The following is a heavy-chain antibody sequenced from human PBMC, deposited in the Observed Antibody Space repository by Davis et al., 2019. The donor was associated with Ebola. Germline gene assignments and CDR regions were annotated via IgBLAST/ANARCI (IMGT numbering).Heavy chain of an antibody. V-gene: IGHV5-51*01. J-gene: IGHJ4*02. CDR1: GYSFTNHW. CDR3: ARQESLYGSSDY. CDR2: IYPGDSDT. Sequence: GESLKISCKGSGYSFTNHWIGWVRQMPGKGLEWMGIIYPGDSDTRYSPSFEGQVTISVDRSISTAYLQWSSLKASDIAMYYCARQESLYGSSDYWGQGTLVTVSS. D-gene: IGHD2/OR15-2a*01.